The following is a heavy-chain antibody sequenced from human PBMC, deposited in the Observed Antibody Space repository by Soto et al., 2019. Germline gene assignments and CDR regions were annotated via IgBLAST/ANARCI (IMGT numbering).Heavy chain of an antibody. CDR2: IDPSDSYT. J-gene: IGHJ4*02. CDR3: ARPTDILTGYYGY. Sequence: PGESLKISCKGSGYSFTSYWISLLRQIPWKGLEWMGRIDPSDSYTNYSPSFQGHVTISADKSIRTAYLQWSSLKASDTAMYYCARPTDILTGYYGYWGQGTLVTVSS. V-gene: IGHV5-10-1*01. CDR1: GYSFTSYW. D-gene: IGHD3-9*01.